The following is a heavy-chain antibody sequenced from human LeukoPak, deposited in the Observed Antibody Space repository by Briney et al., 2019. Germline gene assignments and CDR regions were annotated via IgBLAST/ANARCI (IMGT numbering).Heavy chain of an antibody. D-gene: IGHD3-10*01. CDR1: GGSISSSNW. Sequence: SETLSLTCAVSGGSISSSNWWSWVRQPPGKGLEWIGEIYHSGSTNYNPSLKSRITISVDTSKNQFSLKLSSVTAADTALYYCARGITRRRTFGIWGQGTMVTVSS. CDR2: IYHSGST. V-gene: IGHV4-4*02. CDR3: ARGITRRRTFGI. J-gene: IGHJ3*02.